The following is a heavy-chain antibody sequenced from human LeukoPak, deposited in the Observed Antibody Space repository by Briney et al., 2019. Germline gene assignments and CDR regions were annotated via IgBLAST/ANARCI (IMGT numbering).Heavy chain of an antibody. CDR3: ARNSGWYVSDY. CDR1: GGSISSSSYY. Sequence: SETLSLTCTVSGGSISSSSYYWGWIRQPPGKGLEWIGSIYYSGSTYYNPSLKSRVTISVDTSKNQFSLKLSSVTAADTAVYYCARNSGWYVSDYWGQGTLVTVSS. CDR2: IYYSGST. J-gene: IGHJ4*02. D-gene: IGHD6-19*01. V-gene: IGHV4-39*01.